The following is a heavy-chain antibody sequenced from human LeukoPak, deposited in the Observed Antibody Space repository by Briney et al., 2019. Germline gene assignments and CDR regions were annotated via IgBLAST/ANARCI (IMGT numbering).Heavy chain of an antibody. Sequence: GGSLRLSCAASGFTFDDYAMHWVRQAPGEGLEWVSGISWNSGSIVYADSVKGRFTISRDNAMTSLYLQMNSLRAEDMAFYYCAKGGLVVVTAQIDYWGQGTLVTVSS. D-gene: IGHD2-21*02. V-gene: IGHV3-9*03. J-gene: IGHJ4*02. CDR2: ISWNSGSI. CDR1: GFTFDDYA. CDR3: AKGGLVVVTAQIDY.